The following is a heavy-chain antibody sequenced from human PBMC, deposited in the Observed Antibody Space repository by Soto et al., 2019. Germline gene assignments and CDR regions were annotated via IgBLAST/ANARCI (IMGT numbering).Heavy chain of an antibody. Sequence: EVQLVESGGGLVKPGGSLRLSCAASGFTFSSYSMNWVHQAPGKGLEWVSSISSSSSYIYYADSVKGRFTISRDNAKNSLYLQMNSLRAEDTAVYYCARDIAARGWGYYYYGMDVWGQGTTVTVSS. J-gene: IGHJ6*02. V-gene: IGHV3-21*01. CDR1: GFTFSSYS. D-gene: IGHD6-6*01. CDR2: ISSSSSYI. CDR3: ARDIAARGWGYYYYGMDV.